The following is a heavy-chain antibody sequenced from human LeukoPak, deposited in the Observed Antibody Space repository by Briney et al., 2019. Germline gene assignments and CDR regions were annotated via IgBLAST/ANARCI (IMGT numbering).Heavy chain of an antibody. D-gene: IGHD2-2*01. Sequence: PETLSLTCTVSGGSISSYFWSWIRQPPGKGLEWIGYIYSTGSTNYNPSLRGRVTISVDTSKNQFSLKLRSVTAADTAVYYCARREAQPMWGQGTMVTVSS. CDR1: GGSISSYF. CDR2: IYSTGST. J-gene: IGHJ3*02. CDR3: ARREAQPM. V-gene: IGHV4-59*08.